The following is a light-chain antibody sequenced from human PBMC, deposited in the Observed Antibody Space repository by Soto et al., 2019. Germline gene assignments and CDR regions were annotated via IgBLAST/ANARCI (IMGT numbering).Light chain of an antibody. CDR2: LNSDGSH. V-gene: IGLV4-69*01. CDR3: QTWGTDIVI. Sequence: QPVLTQSPSASASLGASVKLTCTLSSGHITYAITWHQQQPEKGPRYLMKLNSDGSHSKGDGIPDRFSGSSSGAERYLTISSLQSEDEADYYCQTWGTDIVIFGGGTQLTVL. J-gene: IGLJ2*01. CDR1: SGHITYA.